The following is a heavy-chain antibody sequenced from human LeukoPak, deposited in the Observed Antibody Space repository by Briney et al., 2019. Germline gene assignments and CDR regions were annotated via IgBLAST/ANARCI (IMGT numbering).Heavy chain of an antibody. CDR3: ARRPAAMLGLSNYFDY. Sequence: SETLSLTCTVSGGSISSSSYYWGWIRQPPGKGLEWIGSIYYSGSTYYNPSLKSRVTISVDTSKNQFSLKLSSVTAADTAVYYCARRPAAMLGLSNYFDYWGQGTLVTVSS. CDR1: GGSISSSSYY. J-gene: IGHJ4*02. CDR2: IYYSGST. D-gene: IGHD2-2*01. V-gene: IGHV4-39*01.